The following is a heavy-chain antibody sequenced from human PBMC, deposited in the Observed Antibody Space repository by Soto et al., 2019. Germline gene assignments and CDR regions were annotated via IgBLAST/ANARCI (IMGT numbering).Heavy chain of an antibody. CDR3: ASSPNSYDSSGYNFQH. V-gene: IGHV1-69*12. D-gene: IGHD3-22*01. CDR2: IIPIFGTA. Sequence: QVQLVQSGAEVKKPGSSVKVSCKASGGTFSSYAISWVRQAPGQGLEWMGGIIPIFGTANYAQKFQGRVTITADESTSTAYMALSSLRSEDTAVYYCASSPNSYDSSGYNFQHWGQGTLVTVSS. J-gene: IGHJ1*01. CDR1: GGTFSSYA.